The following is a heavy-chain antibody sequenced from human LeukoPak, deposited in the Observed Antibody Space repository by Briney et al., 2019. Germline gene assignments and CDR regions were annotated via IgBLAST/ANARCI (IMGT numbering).Heavy chain of an antibody. CDR3: ARDFKQLWFT. CDR1: GFTFSSYS. J-gene: IGHJ5*02. V-gene: IGHV3-21*01. Sequence: GGILRLSCAASGFTFSSYSMNWVRQAPGKGLEWVSSISSSSSYIYYADSVKGRFTISRDNAKNSLYLQMNSLRAEDTAVYYCARDFKQLWFTWGQGTLVTVSS. CDR2: ISSSSSYI. D-gene: IGHD5-18*01.